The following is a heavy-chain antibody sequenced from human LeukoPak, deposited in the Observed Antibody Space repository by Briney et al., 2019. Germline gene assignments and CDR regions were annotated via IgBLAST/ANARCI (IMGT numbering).Heavy chain of an antibody. CDR1: GGTFSSYA. V-gene: IGHV1-69*05. D-gene: IGHD3-22*01. Sequence: SVKVSCKASGGTFSSYAISWVRQAPGQGLEWMGGIIPIFGTANYAQKFQGRVTITRDTSASTAYMELSSLRSEDTAVHYCASGYYDSSLDYYFDYWGQGTLVTVSS. J-gene: IGHJ4*02. CDR2: IIPIFGTA. CDR3: ASGYYDSSLDYYFDY.